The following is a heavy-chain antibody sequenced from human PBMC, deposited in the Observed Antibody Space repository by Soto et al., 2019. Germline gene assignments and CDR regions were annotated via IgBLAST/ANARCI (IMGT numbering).Heavy chain of an antibody. V-gene: IGHV5-51*01. Sequence: GESLKISCKGSGYSFAGYWIGWVRQMPGKGLDWMGVIYPGDSDTRYSPSFHGQVTISADKSIGTAYLQWSSLKASDTAMYFCARLPGVRGVFDGFNVWGQGTMVTVSS. CDR1: GYSFAGYW. CDR2: IYPGDSDT. J-gene: IGHJ3*01. D-gene: IGHD3-10*01. CDR3: ARLPGVRGVFDGFNV.